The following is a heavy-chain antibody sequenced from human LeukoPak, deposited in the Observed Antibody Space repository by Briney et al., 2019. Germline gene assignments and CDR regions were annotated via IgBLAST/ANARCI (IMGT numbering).Heavy chain of an antibody. J-gene: IGHJ3*02. Sequence: ASVTVSCKASGYTFNAYGVTWVRQAPGQGLEWMGWISPYNGNTNYAQKFQGRVTVTTDTSTSTAHMELRSLRSDDTAVYYCAREGDGRSGEVRAFEIWGQGTMVTVSS. V-gene: IGHV1-18*01. D-gene: IGHD3-10*01. CDR2: ISPYNGNT. CDR3: AREGDGRSGEVRAFEI. CDR1: GYTFNAYG.